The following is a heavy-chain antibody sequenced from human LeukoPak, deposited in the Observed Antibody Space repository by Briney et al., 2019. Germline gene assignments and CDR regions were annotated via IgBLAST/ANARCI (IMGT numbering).Heavy chain of an antibody. J-gene: IGHJ5*02. CDR3: ARQVAAAGRPYNWFDP. V-gene: IGHV1-2*02. CDR1: GYTFTGYY. Sequence: PMASVKVSCKASGYTFTGYYMHWVRQAPGQGLEWMGWINPNSGGTNYAQKFQGRVTMTRDTSISTAYMELSRLRSDDTAMYYCARQVAAAGRPYNWFDPRGQGTLVTVSS. CDR2: INPNSGGT. D-gene: IGHD6-13*01.